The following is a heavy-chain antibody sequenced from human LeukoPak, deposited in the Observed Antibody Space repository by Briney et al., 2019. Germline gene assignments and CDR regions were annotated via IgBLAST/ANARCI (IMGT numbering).Heavy chain of an antibody. D-gene: IGHD3-10*01. Sequence: KPGGSLRPSCAASGLTFSDYYMSWIRQAPGKGLEWVSYISSSGSTIYYADSVKGRFTISRDNAKNSLYLQMNSLEAEDTAVYYCAREGPSGPQDYWRQGTLVTVSS. CDR3: AREGPSGPQDY. V-gene: IGHV3-11*04. CDR1: GLTFSDYY. CDR2: ISSSGSTI. J-gene: IGHJ4*02.